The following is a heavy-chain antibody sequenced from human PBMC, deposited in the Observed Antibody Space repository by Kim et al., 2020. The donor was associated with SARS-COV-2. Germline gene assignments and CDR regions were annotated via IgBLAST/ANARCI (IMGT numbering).Heavy chain of an antibody. CDR1: GGSFSGYY. Sequence: SETLSLTCAVYGGSFSGYYWSWIRQPPGKGLEWIGEINHSGSTNYNPSLKSRVTISVDTSKNQFSLKLSSVTAADTAVYYCARGPTMIVVVRGFDYWGQGTLVTVSS. CDR3: ARGPTMIVVVRGFDY. J-gene: IGHJ4*02. D-gene: IGHD3-22*01. V-gene: IGHV4-34*01. CDR2: INHSGST.